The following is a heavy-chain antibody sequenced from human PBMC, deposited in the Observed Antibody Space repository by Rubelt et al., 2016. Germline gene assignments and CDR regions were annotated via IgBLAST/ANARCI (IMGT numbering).Heavy chain of an antibody. CDR3: ARASSGSPRFGFDY. Sequence: VSSYYLTWIRQPPGKGLEYIGYIYYGGSTNYNPSLKSRVTISVDTSKNQFSLKLSSVTAADTAVYYCARASSGSPRFGFDYWGQGTLVTASS. V-gene: IGHV4-59*02. D-gene: IGHD6-25*01. CDR1: VSSYY. J-gene: IGHJ4*02. CDR2: IYYGGST.